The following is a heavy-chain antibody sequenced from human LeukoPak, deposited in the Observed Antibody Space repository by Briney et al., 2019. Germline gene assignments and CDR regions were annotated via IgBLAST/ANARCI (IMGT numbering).Heavy chain of an antibody. CDR1: GYSFTSYW. CDR3: ARGPLGYCSSTSCYTGDY. Sequence: GESLKISCKGSGYSFTSYWIGWVRQMPGKGLEWMGIIYPGDSDTRYSPSFQGQVTISADKSISTAYLQWSSLKASDTAMYYCARGPLGYCSSTSCYTGDYWGQGTLVTVSS. D-gene: IGHD2-2*02. CDR2: IYPGDSDT. J-gene: IGHJ4*02. V-gene: IGHV5-51*01.